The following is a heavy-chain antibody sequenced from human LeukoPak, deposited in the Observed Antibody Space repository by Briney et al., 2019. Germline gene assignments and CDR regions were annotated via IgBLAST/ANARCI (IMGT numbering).Heavy chain of an antibody. V-gene: IGHV3-30-3*01. CDR3: ARDFNGLGQYYYDSSGYLSGSDY. CDR2: ISYDGSNK. CDR1: GFTFSSYA. D-gene: IGHD3-22*01. Sequence: GGSLRLSCAASGFTFSSYAMSWVRQAPGKGLEWVAVISYDGSNKYYADSVKGRFTISRDNSKNTLYLQMNSLRAEDTAVYYCARDFNGLGQYYYDSSGYLSGSDYWGQGTLVTVSS. J-gene: IGHJ4*02.